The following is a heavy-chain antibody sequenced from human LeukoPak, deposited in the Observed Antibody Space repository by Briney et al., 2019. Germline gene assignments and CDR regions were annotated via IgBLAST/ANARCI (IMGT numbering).Heavy chain of an antibody. CDR1: GYTLTQLS. V-gene: IGHV1-24*01. J-gene: IGHJ3*02. CDR2: FNVEDGEI. D-gene: IGHD3-3*01. Sequence: ASVKVSCKVSGYTLTQLSVHWVRQAPGKGLEWMGGFNVEDGEIIYAQKFQGRVTMTEDTSTDTAYMELSSLRSEDTAVYYCATNRQIMILGVVIMPAFDIWGQGTMVTVSS. CDR3: ATNRQIMILGVVIMPAFDI.